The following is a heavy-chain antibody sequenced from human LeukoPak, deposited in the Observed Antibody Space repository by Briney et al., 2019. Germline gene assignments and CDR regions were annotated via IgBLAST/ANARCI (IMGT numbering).Heavy chain of an antibody. J-gene: IGHJ4*02. Sequence: GESLQISCKGSGYSFTSYWIGWVRQMPGKGLEWMGIIYPGDSDTRYSPSFQGQVTISADKSISTAYLQWSSLKASDTAMYYCARQRCSGGSCYGVDYWGQGTLVTVSS. CDR2: IYPGDSDT. V-gene: IGHV5-51*01. CDR3: ARQRCSGGSCYGVDY. D-gene: IGHD2-15*01. CDR1: GYSFTSYW.